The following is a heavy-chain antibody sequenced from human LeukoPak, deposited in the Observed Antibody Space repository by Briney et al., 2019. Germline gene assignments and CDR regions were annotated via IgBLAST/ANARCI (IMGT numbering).Heavy chain of an antibody. CDR2: INTDGSTT. J-gene: IGHJ4*02. CDR3: ARDGSLSGYVLFDY. Sequence: GGSLRLSCAASGFTFSSYWMHWVCQAPGKGLVWVSRINTDGSTTTYADSVKGRFTISRDNAKNSLYLQMNSLRAEDTAVYYCARDGSLSGYVLFDYWGQGTLVTVSS. CDR1: GFTFSSYW. V-gene: IGHV3-74*01. D-gene: IGHD5-12*01.